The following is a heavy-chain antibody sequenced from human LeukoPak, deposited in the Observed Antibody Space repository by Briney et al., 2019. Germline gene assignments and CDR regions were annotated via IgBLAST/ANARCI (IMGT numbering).Heavy chain of an antibody. CDR3: ALSSYYDFWSGYFYYYGMDV. CDR1: GGTFSSYA. CDR2: IIPILGIA. Sequence: SVKVSCKASGGTFSSYAISWVRQAPGQGLEWMGRIIPILGIANYAQKFQGRVTITADKSTSTAYMELSSLRSEDTAVYYCALSSYYDFWSGYFYYYGMDVWAKGPRSPSP. V-gene: IGHV1-69*04. J-gene: IGHJ6*02. D-gene: IGHD3-3*01.